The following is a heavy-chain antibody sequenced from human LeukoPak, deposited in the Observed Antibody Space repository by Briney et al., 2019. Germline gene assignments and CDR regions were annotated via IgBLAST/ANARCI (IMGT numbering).Heavy chain of an antibody. V-gene: IGHV3-74*01. CDR3: AKVVGVTGIDP. J-gene: IGHJ5*02. Sequence: GGSLRLSCAASGFTFSNYMMHWVRQAPGKGLVWVSRIKSDGITITYADSVKGRFTISRDNSENTLYLQMNSLRAEDTAVYYCAKVVGVTGIDPWGQGTLVTVSS. CDR2: IKSDGITI. D-gene: IGHD1-26*01. CDR1: GFTFSNYM.